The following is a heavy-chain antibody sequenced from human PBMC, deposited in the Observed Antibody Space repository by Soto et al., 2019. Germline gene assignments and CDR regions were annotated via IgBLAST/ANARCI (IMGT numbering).Heavy chain of an antibody. D-gene: IGHD3-22*01. CDR2: IYYSGST. Sequence: PSETLSLTCTVSGGSISSGGYYWSWIRQHPGKGLEWIGYIYYSGSTYYNPSLKSRVTISVDTSKNQFSLKLSSVTAADTAVYYCARDSYYYDSSGYYYGNYYYYGMDVWGQGTTVTVSS. CDR3: ARDSYYYDSSGYYYGNYYYYGMDV. J-gene: IGHJ6*02. CDR1: GGSISSGGYY. V-gene: IGHV4-31*03.